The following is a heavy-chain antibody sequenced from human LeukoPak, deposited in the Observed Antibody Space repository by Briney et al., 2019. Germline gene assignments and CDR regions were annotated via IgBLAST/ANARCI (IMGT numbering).Heavy chain of an antibody. CDR3: VAWGNSGNS. J-gene: IGHJ3*01. V-gene: IGHV3-7*01. CDR2: MNGDGSQI. D-gene: IGHD1-26*01. CDR1: GFTFSGHW. Sequence: PGGSLRLSCAASGFTFSGHWMSWVRQAPAKGLEWVAHMNGDGSQIYYMDFVKGRFTISRDNAKNSLCLQMNGPRAEDTAVYYCVAWGNSGNSWGQGTMVIVSS.